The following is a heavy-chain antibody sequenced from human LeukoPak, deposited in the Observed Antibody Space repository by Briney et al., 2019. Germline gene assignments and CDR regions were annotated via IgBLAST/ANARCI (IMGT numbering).Heavy chain of an antibody. CDR1: GGSITSSNW. Sequence: TSETLSLTCTVSGGSITSSNWWSWVRQPPGKGLEWIGEIYHSGSTNYQPSLKNRVTMSVDKSKDQFSLKLSAVTAADTAVYYCVKRGNVANFDSWGQGILVTVSS. J-gene: IGHJ4*02. V-gene: IGHV4-4*02. CDR3: VKRGNVANFDS. CDR2: IYHSGST. D-gene: IGHD5-12*01.